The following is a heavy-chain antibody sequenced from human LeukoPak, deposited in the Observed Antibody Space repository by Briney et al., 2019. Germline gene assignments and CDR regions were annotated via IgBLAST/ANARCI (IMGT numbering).Heavy chain of an antibody. J-gene: IGHJ3*02. D-gene: IGHD1-1*01. CDR3: ASATGTTDAFDI. V-gene: IGHV1-2*04. Sequence: WASVKVSCKASGYTFTSYYMHWVRQAPGQGLEWMGWINPNSGGTNYAQRFQGWVTMTRDTSISTAYMELSRLRSDDTAVYYCASATGTTDAFDIWGQGTMVTVSS. CDR1: GYTFTSYY. CDR2: INPNSGGT.